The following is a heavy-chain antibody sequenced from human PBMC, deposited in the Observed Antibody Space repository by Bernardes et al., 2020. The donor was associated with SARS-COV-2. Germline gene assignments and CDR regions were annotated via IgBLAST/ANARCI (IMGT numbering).Heavy chain of an antibody. V-gene: IGHV3-23*01. CDR2: ISGSGGST. CDR1: GFTFSSYA. D-gene: IGHD3-10*01. CDR3: AKGGLLWFGELLSYYYYYMDV. J-gene: IGHJ6*03. Sequence: VGSLSLSCAASGFTFSSYAMSWVRQAPGRGLEWVSAISGSGGSTYYADSVKGRFTISRDNSKNTLYLQMNSLRAEDTAVYYCAKGGLLWFGELLSYYYYYMDVWGKGTTVTVSS.